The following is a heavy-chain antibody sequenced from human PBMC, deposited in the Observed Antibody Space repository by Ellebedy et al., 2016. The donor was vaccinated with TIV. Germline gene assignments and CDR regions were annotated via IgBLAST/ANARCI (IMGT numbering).Heavy chain of an antibody. Sequence: MPSETLSLTCSVSGYSISSGYYWGWFRQPPGKGLEWIGSIYHSGSTYSNPSLKSRVTISVDTSKNQFSLKLRFVTAADTAVYYCARDRTATSFDYWGQGTLVTVSS. D-gene: IGHD1-1*01. CDR3: ARDRTATSFDY. J-gene: IGHJ4*02. CDR1: GYSISSGYY. CDR2: IYHSGST. V-gene: IGHV4-38-2*02.